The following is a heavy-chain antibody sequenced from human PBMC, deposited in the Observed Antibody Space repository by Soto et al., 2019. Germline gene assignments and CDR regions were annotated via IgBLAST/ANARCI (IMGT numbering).Heavy chain of an antibody. CDR3: ASPGTTVTDYYHYGMDV. V-gene: IGHV3-30-3*01. Sequence: GGSLRLSCAASGFTFSSYAMHWVRQAPGKGLEWVAVISYDGSNKYYADSVKGRFTISRDNSKNTLYLQMNSLRAEDTAVYYCASPGTTVTDYYHYGMDVWGQGTTVTVSS. CDR2: ISYDGSNK. D-gene: IGHD4-4*01. CDR1: GFTFSSYA. J-gene: IGHJ6*02.